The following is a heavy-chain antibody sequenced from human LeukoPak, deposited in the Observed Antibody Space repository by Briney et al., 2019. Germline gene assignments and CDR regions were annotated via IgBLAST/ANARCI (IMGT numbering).Heavy chain of an antibody. V-gene: IGHV3-72*01. D-gene: IGHD4/OR15-4a*01. CDR1: GFIFSDHY. CDR3: ARGRPYGGHYFFDY. CDR2: SRNKANSYTT. Sequence: GGSLRLSCAASGFIFSDHYMDWVRQAPGEGLEWVGLSRNKANSYTTEYAASVKGRFTISRDDSNNLLYLQMNSLKTEDTAVYYCARGRPYGGHYFFDYWGQGTLVTVSS. J-gene: IGHJ4*02.